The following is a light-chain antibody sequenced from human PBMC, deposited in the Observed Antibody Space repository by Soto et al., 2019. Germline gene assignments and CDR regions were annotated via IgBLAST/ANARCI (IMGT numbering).Light chain of an antibody. V-gene: IGKV1-39*01. CDR1: QSISTY. CDR2: AAS. Sequence: DIQMTQSPSSLSASVGDRVTITCRASQSISTYLHWYQQKPGTAPKLLIYAASSLQSGVPSRFSGSGSGTDFTLTISSLQPEDFATYYGQQSYSTLQITFGQGTRLEIK. J-gene: IGKJ5*01. CDR3: QQSYSTLQIT.